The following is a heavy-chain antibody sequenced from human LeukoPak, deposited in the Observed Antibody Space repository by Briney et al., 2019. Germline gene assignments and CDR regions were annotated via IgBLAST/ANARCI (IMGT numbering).Heavy chain of an antibody. CDR3: GRAFPPLRTSSAGDL. D-gene: IGHD3-16*01. V-gene: IGHV3-21*01. Sequence: AGYLRLSCSASGFTFSDYDMNWVRQAPGKGLEWVSSISYLSSHVYYGDSVKGRFSISRDNAKNSLYLQMNSLGAEDTAIYYCGRAFPPLRTSSAGDLWGQGILVTVS. CDR2: ISYLSSHV. J-gene: IGHJ4*02. CDR1: GFTFSDYD.